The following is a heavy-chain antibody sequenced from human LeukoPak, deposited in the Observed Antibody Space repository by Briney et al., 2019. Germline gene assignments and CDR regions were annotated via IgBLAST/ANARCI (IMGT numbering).Heavy chain of an antibody. Sequence: GGSLRLSCAASGFTFSSYSMNWVRQAPGKGLEWVSYISSSGSTIYYADSVKGRFTISRDNAKNSLYLQMNSLRAEDTAVYYCARGQRFGVVALFDYWGQGTLVTVSS. D-gene: IGHD3-3*01. CDR2: ISSSGSTI. CDR3: ARGQRFGVVALFDY. CDR1: GFTFSSYS. V-gene: IGHV3-48*04. J-gene: IGHJ4*02.